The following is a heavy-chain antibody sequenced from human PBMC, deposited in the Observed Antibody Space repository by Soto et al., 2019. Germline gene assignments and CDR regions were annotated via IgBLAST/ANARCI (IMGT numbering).Heavy chain of an antibody. CDR1: GFTFNEYF. J-gene: IGHJ4*02. D-gene: IGHD3-16*01. CDR3: TRDNWGSYDY. Sequence: EVQLVESGGGLVQPGGSLRLSCAASGFTFNEYFMDWVRQTPGKGLEWVGRSKGKANGYTTEYAASVKGRFTMSRDESKNSLYLQMNSLKTEDTAIYYCTRDNWGSYDYWGQGTLVTVSS. CDR2: SKGKANGYTT. V-gene: IGHV3-72*01.